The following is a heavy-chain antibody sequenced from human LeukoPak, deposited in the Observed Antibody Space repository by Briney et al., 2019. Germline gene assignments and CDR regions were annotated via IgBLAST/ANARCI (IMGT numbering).Heavy chain of an antibody. J-gene: IGHJ4*02. V-gene: IGHV4-34*01. D-gene: IGHD3-10*01. Sequence: SETLSLTCTVSGGSISSYYWSWIRQPPGKGLEWIGEINHSGSTNYNPSLKSRVTISVDTSKNQFSLKLSSVTAADTAVYYCARGPYYLEYWGQGTLVTVSS. CDR1: GGSISSYY. CDR2: INHSGST. CDR3: ARGPYYLEY.